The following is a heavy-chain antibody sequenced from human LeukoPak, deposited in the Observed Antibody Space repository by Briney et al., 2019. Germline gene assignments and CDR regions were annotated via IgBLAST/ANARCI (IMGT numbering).Heavy chain of an antibody. Sequence: GGSLRLSCAASGFTFSSYEMNWVRQAPGKGLEWVSYISSSGSTIYYADSVKGRFTISRDNAKNSLYLEMNSLRADDTAVYYCARPLYSGWFGDPDYWGQGTLVTVSS. CDR2: ISSSGSTI. CDR1: GFTFSSYE. CDR3: ARPLYSGWFGDPDY. J-gene: IGHJ4*02. V-gene: IGHV3-48*03. D-gene: IGHD3-10*01.